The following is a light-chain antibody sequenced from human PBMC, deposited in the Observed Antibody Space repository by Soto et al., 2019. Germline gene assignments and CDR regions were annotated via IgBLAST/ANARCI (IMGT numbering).Light chain of an antibody. CDR2: RAS. Sequence: DIQMTQSPPTLSASVGDRVTITCRASQSISNRLAWYQQKPGKAPKLLMYRASTLESGVPSRFRGSGSGTEFTLTITSLRLDDFATYYCQQYSSYSSFGPGTKVDVK. V-gene: IGKV1-5*03. CDR3: QQYSSYSS. CDR1: QSISNR. J-gene: IGKJ3*01.